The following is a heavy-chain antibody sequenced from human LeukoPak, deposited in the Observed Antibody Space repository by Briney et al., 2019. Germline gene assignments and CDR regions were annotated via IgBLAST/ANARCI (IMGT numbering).Heavy chain of an antibody. CDR2: IYYSGST. J-gene: IGHJ5*02. Sequence: SETLSLTCTVSGGSISSGGYYWSWIRQHPGKGLEWIGYIYYSGSTYYNPSLKSRVTISVDTSKNQFSLKLSSVTAADTAVYYCARGEQLGSWFDPWGQGTLVTVSS. CDR3: ARGEQLGSWFDP. D-gene: IGHD6-13*01. CDR1: GGSISSGGYY. V-gene: IGHV4-31*03.